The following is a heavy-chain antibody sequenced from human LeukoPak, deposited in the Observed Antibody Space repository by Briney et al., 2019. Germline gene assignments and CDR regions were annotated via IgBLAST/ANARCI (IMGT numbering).Heavy chain of an antibody. Sequence: PSETLSLTCTVSGGSISSYYWSWIRQPPGKGLEWIGYIYSSGSTNYNPSLESRVTISVDTSKNQFSLKLSSVTAADTAVYYCARVGKNWYPLDYWGQGTLVTVSS. D-gene: IGHD6-13*01. CDR1: GGSISSYY. CDR3: ARVGKNWYPLDY. V-gene: IGHV4-59*01. J-gene: IGHJ4*02. CDR2: IYSSGST.